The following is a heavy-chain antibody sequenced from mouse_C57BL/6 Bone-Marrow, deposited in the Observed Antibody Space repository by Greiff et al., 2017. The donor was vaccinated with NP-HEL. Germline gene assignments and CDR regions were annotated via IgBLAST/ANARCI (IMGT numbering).Heavy chain of an antibody. D-gene: IGHD1-1*01. CDR2: ISSGSSTI. J-gene: IGHJ1*03. V-gene: IGHV5-17*01. CDR1: GFTFSDYG. Sequence: EVKVVESGGGLVKPGGSLKLSCAASGFTFSDYGMHWVRQAPEKGQEWVAYISSGSSTIYYADTVKGRFTISRDNAKNTLFLQMTSLRSEDTAMYYCAREGVLRWYWYFDVWGTGTTVTVSS. CDR3: AREGVLRWYWYFDV.